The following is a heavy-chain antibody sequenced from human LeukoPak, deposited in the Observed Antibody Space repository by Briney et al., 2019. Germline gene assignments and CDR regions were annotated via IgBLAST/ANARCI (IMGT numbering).Heavy chain of an antibody. CDR1: GFTFSSYA. J-gene: IGHJ4*02. CDR2: ISYDGSNK. Sequence: PGGSLRLSCAASGFTFSSYAMHWVRQAPGKGLEWVAVISYDGSNKYYADSVKGRFTISRDNSKNTLYLQMNSLRAEDTAVYYCARDGWGITGTTFYFDYWGQGTLVTVSS. D-gene: IGHD1-7*01. V-gene: IGHV3-30*04. CDR3: ARDGWGITGTTFYFDY.